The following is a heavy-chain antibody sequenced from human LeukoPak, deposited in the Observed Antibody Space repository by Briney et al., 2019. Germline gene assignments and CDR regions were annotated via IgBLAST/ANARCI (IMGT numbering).Heavy chain of an antibody. V-gene: IGHV4-39*07. Sequence: SETLSLTCTVSGGSISSSSYYWGWIRQPPGKGLEWIGSIYYSGSTYYNPSLKSRVTISVDTSKNQFSLKLSSVTAADTAVYYCARLTEVAVAGTGDAFDIWGQGTMVTVSS. CDR1: GGSISSSSYY. D-gene: IGHD6-19*01. CDR2: IYYSGST. J-gene: IGHJ3*02. CDR3: ARLTEVAVAGTGDAFDI.